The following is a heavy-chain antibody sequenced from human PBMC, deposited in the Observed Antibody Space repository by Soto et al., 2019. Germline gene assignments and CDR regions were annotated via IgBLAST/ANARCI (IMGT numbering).Heavy chain of an antibody. V-gene: IGHV4-28*01. CDR2: IYYSGST. J-gene: IGHJ4*02. CDR3: ASNSYGYTLYDY. D-gene: IGHD5-18*01. Sequence: PSESLSLTCAVSGYSISSSNWWGWIRQPPGKGLEWIGYIYYSGSTYYNPSLKSRVTMSVDTSKNQFSLKLSSVTAADTAVYNCASNSYGYTLYDYWGQGTLVTVSS. CDR1: GYSISSSNW.